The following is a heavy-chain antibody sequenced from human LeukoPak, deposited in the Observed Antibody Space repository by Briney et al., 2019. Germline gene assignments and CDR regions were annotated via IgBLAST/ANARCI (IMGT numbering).Heavy chain of an antibody. CDR3: ARVYSGYDSSGYDY. V-gene: IGHV3-30-3*01. D-gene: IGHD3-22*01. Sequence: GGSLRLSCAASGFTFSSYAMHWARQAPGKGLEWVAVISYDGSNKYYADSVKGRFTISRDNAKNSLYLQMNSLRAEDTAVYYCARVYSGYDSSGYDYWGQETLVTVAS. J-gene: IGHJ4*02. CDR1: GFTFSSYA. CDR2: ISYDGSNK.